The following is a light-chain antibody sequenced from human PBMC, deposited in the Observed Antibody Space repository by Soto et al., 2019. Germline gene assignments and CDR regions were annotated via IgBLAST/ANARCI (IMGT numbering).Light chain of an antibody. CDR2: DVS. J-gene: IGLJ1*01. Sequence: QSVLTQPPSASGAPGQRVTISCTGTSSDVGGYNYVSWYQQHPGKAPKLMIYDVSKRPSGVPDRFSGSKSGNTASLTISGLQAEDEADYYCCSYAGSSYVFGTGTKVTVL. CDR3: CSYAGSSYV. CDR1: SSDVGGYNY. V-gene: IGLV2-11*01.